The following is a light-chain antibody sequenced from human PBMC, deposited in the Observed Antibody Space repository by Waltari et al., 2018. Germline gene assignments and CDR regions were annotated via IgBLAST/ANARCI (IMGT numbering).Light chain of an antibody. Sequence: DIQMTPSPSSLSASVGDRATTTCRASHSISSYLKWYQQKPGKAPKLLICAASSLQSGVPSRFSGSGSGTDFTLAISSLQPADFATYYCQQSYSTPWTFGQGTKVEIK. CDR2: AAS. CDR3: QQSYSTPWT. V-gene: IGKV1-39*01. CDR1: HSISSY. J-gene: IGKJ1*01.